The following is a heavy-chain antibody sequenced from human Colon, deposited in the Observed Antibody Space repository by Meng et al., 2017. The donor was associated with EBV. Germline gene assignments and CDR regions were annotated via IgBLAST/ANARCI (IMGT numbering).Heavy chain of an antibody. CDR3: ARGDLDGDCYYCLDF. CDR1: GDSVSNKNKY. CDR2: IYYSGRT. J-gene: IGHJ4*02. D-gene: IGHD2-21*02. Sequence: HRQLQESGPGLVKPSETLSLTCSVSGDSVSNKNKYWGWIRQPPGKGLEWIGNIYYSGRTNYNPSLTSRVAISVDTSKNQFSLRLNSVTAADSAIYSCARGDLDGDCYYCLDFWGQGALVTVSS. V-gene: IGHV4-39*07.